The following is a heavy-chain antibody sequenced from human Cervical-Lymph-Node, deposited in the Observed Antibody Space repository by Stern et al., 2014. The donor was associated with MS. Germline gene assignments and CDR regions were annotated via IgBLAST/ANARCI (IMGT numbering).Heavy chain of an antibody. Sequence: QVQLQESGPGLLKPSQTLSLSCTASGVSITSGGYNWRWIRPLPGKDLEWIGYVSFSGSTSYNPSVTSRVSISVDTSKNQFALNLRSVTAADTAVYYCANGGDGYNPIDYWGQGTLVIVSS. D-gene: IGHD5-24*01. J-gene: IGHJ4*02. CDR3: ANGGDGYNPIDY. CDR1: GVSITSGGYN. CDR2: VSFSGST. V-gene: IGHV4-31*03.